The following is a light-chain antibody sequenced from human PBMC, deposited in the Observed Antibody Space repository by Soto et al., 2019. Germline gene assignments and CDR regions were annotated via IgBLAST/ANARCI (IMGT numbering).Light chain of an antibody. Sequence: EIVLTQSPATLSLSPGERATLSCRASQSVSSYLAWYQQKPGQAPRLLIYDVSNRATGIPARFSGSGSGTDFTLIISSLAPEDVAVYYCQQRSNRPPLTFGGGTKVEIK. CDR3: QQRSNRPPLT. J-gene: IGKJ4*01. CDR2: DVS. CDR1: QSVSSY. V-gene: IGKV3-11*01.